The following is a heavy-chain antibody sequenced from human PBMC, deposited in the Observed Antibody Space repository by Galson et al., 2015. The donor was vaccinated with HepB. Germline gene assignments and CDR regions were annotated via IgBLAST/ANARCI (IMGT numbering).Heavy chain of an antibody. V-gene: IGHV3-23*01. CDR2: ISGSGGST. J-gene: IGHJ4*02. CDR3: AKSDGFGGIIDFDY. Sequence: SLRLSCAASGFTFSSYAMSWVRQAPGKGLEWVSVISGSGGSTYYADSVKGRFTISRDNSKNTVSLQMNSLRAEDTAVYYCAKSDGFGGIIDFDYWGQGALVTVSS. D-gene: IGHD3-16*02. CDR1: GFTFSSYA.